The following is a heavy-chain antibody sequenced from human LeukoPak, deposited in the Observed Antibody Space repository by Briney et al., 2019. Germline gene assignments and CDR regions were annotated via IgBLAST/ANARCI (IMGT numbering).Heavy chain of an antibody. D-gene: IGHD2-15*01. V-gene: IGHV3-33*01. J-gene: IGHJ5*02. CDR1: GFTFSSYG. CDR3: AREVHCSGGSCYSNWFDP. CDR2: IWYDGSNK. Sequence: GGSLRLSCAASGFTFSSYGMHWVRQAPGKGLEWVAVIWYDGSNKYYADSVKGRFTISRDNSKNTLYLQMNSLRAEDTAEYYCAREVHCSGGSCYSNWFDPWGQGTLVTVSS.